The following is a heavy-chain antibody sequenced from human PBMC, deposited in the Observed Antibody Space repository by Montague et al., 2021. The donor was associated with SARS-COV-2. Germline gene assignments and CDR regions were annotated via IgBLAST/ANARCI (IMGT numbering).Heavy chain of an antibody. CDR1: GFLLSTSGGG. CDR2: XYWXSYK. CDR3: AHSGVGYFYYGMDV. J-gene: IGHJ6*02. V-gene: IGHV2-5*01. Sequence: PALVTPTQTITLTCTFSGFLLSTSGGGVGWIRQPPGKALEWLALXYWXSYKRYSPSLKSRLTITKDNSKNQVVLTMTNMDPVDTATYYCAHSGVGYFYYGMDVWGQGTTVTVAS. D-gene: IGHD3-3*01.